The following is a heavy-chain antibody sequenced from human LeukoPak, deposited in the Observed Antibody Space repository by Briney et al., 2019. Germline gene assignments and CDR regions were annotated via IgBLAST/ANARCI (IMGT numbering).Heavy chain of an antibody. J-gene: IGHJ4*02. CDR2: INHSGST. CDR3: ASPWGSADY. Sequence: PSESLSLTCAVYGGSFSGYYWSWIRQPPGKGLEWIGEINHSGSTNYNPSLKSRVTISVDTSKNQFSLKLSSVTAADTAVYYCASPWGSADYWGQGTLVTVSS. V-gene: IGHV4-34*01. CDR1: GGSFSGYY. D-gene: IGHD7-27*01.